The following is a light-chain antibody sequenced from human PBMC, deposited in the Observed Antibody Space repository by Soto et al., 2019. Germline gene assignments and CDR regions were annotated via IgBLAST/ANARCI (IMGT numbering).Light chain of an antibody. V-gene: IGKV1-33*01. CDR3: QQRDTLLT. CDR1: QGISIY. CDR2: DAS. J-gene: IGKJ4*01. Sequence: DIQMTQSPSSLSASVGDRVTITCQASQGISIYLNWYKQRPGKAPEVLIYDASNLERGVPSRFSGSGSGTDFTLTITGLRPEDFATYYCQQRDTLLTFGGGTTVEL.